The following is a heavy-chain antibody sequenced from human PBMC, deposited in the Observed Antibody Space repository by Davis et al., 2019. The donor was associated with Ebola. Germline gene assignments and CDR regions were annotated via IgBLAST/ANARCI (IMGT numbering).Heavy chain of an antibody. CDR2: ISYDGSNK. J-gene: IGHJ6*03. D-gene: IGHD4-11*01. CDR1: GFTFSSYG. CDR3: ARGSSNYDFYYYYYMDV. Sequence: GESLKISCAASGFTFSSYGMHWVRQAPGKGLEWVAVISYDGSNKYYADSVKGRFTISRDNAKNTLYLQMNSLRAEDTAVYYCARGSSNYDFYYYYYMDVWGKGTTVTVSS. V-gene: IGHV3-30*03.